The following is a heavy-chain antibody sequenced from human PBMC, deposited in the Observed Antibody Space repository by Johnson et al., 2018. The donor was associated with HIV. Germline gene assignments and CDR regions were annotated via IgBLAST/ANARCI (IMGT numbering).Heavy chain of an antibody. Sequence: VQLVESGGGLVQPGGSLRLSCVVSGFTVSSNYITWVRQAPGKGLEWVSVIYSGASTYYADSVKGRFTISRDNYNNTLYLQMNSLRAEDTAVYYCAKDKFMFLENPVDAFDVWGQGTMVTFSS. CDR2: IYSGAST. CDR1: GFTVSSNY. J-gene: IGHJ3*01. D-gene: IGHD3-3*01. CDR3: AKDKFMFLENPVDAFDV. V-gene: IGHV3-66*02.